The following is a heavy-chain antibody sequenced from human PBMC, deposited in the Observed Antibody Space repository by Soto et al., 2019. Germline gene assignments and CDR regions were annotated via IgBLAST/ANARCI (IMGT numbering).Heavy chain of an antibody. Sequence: QVQLVESGGGVVQPGRSLRLSCAVSGFTVSTYGMHWVRQAPGKGLEWVAVISRDGGTKYYADSVKGRFTISRDNSRNTFFREMNSRRGDDMAVYYCTGEVASAYWGKGPLVTVSS. CDR3: TGEVASAY. V-gene: IGHV3-30*03. CDR2: ISRDGGTK. D-gene: IGHD2-8*02. J-gene: IGHJ4*02. CDR1: GFTVSTYG.